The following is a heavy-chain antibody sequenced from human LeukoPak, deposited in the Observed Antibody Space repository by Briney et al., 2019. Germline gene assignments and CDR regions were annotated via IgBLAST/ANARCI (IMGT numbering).Heavy chain of an antibody. CDR3: AKYKGEKVHGDYSPRVPEI. V-gene: IGHV3-23*01. Sequence: PGGSLRLSCAVSGFTFRNYAMSWVRQAPGKGLEWVSGINDNGGSPYYADSVKGRFTISRDNSKNTLYLQMSSLRAEDTAAYYCAKYKGEKVHGDYSPRVPEIWGQGTMVTVSS. CDR1: GFTFRNYA. J-gene: IGHJ3*02. D-gene: IGHD4-17*01. CDR2: INDNGGSP.